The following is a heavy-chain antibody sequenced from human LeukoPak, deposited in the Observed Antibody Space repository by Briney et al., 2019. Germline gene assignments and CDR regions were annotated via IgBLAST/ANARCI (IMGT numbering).Heavy chain of an antibody. CDR1: GFSFSSYG. V-gene: IGHV3-30*03. CDR2: ISYDGSNK. J-gene: IGHJ4*02. Sequence: GGSLRLSCVASGFSFSSYGMHWVRQAPGKGLEWVAVISYDGSNKYYADSVKGRFTISRDNSKNTLYLQMNSLRAEDTAVYYCARDQEQWLVRGYFDYWGQGTLVTVSS. CDR3: ARDQEQWLVRGYFDY. D-gene: IGHD6-19*01.